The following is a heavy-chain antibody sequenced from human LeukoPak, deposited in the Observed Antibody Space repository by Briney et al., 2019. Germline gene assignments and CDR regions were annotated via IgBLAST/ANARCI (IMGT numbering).Heavy chain of an antibody. Sequence: PGGSLRLSCAASGFSFSSYNMNWVRQSPGRGLEWLSYVTASSYPIYYADSVKGRFTISRDNAKNSLYLQMNSLRAEDTAIYYCTRGGVFDLWGLGTLVTASS. CDR3: TRGGVFDL. V-gene: IGHV3-48*01. J-gene: IGHJ4*02. CDR1: GFSFSSYN. D-gene: IGHD3-9*01. CDR2: VTASSYPI.